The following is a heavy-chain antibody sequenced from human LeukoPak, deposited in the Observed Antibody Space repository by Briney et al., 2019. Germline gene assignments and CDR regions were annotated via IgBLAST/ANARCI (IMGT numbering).Heavy chain of an antibody. Sequence: GGSLRLSCAASGFTVSSNYMSWVRQAPGKGLEWVSIIYSGGSTYYAASVKGSFTISRDNSKNTLYLQMNSLRAEDTAVYYCARDRTGQQLISRKEYYYMDVWGKGTTVTISS. D-gene: IGHD4-11*01. CDR3: ARDRTGQQLISRKEYYYMDV. CDR2: IYSGGST. J-gene: IGHJ6*03. CDR1: GFTVSSNY. V-gene: IGHV3-66*01.